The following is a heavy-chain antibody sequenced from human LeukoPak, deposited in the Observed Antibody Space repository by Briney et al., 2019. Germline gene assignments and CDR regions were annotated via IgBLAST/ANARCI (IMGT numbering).Heavy chain of an antibody. CDR3: AKDSVGVPLDH. CDR2: VSDNGGST. V-gene: IGHV3-23*01. J-gene: IGHJ4*02. D-gene: IGHD3-16*01. Sequence: PGGSLRLSCAASGFIFSSYVMNWVRRAPGKGLEWVSIVSDNGGSTYYADSVKGRFTISRDNSKNTLYLQMNSLRAEDMAVYYCAKDSVGVPLDHWGQGTLVTVSS. CDR1: GFIFSSYV.